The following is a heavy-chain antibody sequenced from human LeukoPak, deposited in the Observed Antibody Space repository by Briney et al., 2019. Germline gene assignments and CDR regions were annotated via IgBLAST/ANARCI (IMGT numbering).Heavy chain of an antibody. CDR2: IKQDESQR. CDR1: GFTFSNYW. D-gene: IGHD3-16*02. J-gene: IGHJ4*02. V-gene: IGHV3-7*05. Sequence: GSLRLSCVASGFTFSNYWMSWVRQAPGKGLGWVANIKQDESQRYYVDSVEGRFTISRDNANNSLYLQMNSLRAEDTAVYYCARDGMITFGGVIVNDYWGQGTLVTVSS. CDR3: ARDGMITFGGVIVNDY.